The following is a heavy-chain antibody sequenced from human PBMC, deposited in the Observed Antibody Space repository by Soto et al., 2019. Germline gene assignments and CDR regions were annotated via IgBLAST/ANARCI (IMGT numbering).Heavy chain of an antibody. Sequence: SETLSLTCTVSGVSVSSGSFYWAWIRQPPGKGLEWIGFGSYSGTTNYKPSLKSRVTISVDTSRSQISLKVSSLTAADTAVYYCARGATVTQSDYWGQGTLVTVSS. CDR1: GVSVSSGSFY. CDR3: ARGATVTQSDY. J-gene: IGHJ4*02. V-gene: IGHV4-61*01. D-gene: IGHD4-17*01. CDR2: GSYSGTT.